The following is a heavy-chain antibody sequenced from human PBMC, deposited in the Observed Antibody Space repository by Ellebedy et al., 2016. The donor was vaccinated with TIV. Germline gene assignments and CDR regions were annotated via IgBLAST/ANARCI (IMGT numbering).Heavy chain of an antibody. D-gene: IGHD1-20*01. J-gene: IGHJ3*02. Sequence: SETLSLTCTVSGGSISSGGYYWSWIRQPPGKGLEWVGYIYYSGSAYYNSSLKGRVKISVDRSKKQISLELNSVTAADTAVYFCARGLTGNAFDIWGQGTMVTVSS. CDR3: ARGLTGNAFDI. V-gene: IGHV4-30-4*01. CDR1: GGSISSGGYY. CDR2: IYYSGSA.